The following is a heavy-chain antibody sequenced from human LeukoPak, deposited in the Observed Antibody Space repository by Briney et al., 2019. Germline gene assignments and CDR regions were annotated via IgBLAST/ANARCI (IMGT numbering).Heavy chain of an antibody. J-gene: IGHJ3*02. D-gene: IGHD6-19*01. CDR3: ARVVAVAGRAFDI. CDR1: GFTFSSYS. CDR2: ISSSSSYI. Sequence: PGGALRLSCADSGFTFSSYSMNWVRQAPGKGLEWVSSISSSSSYIYYADSVKGRFTISRDNAKNSLYLQMNSLRAEDTAVYYCARVVAVAGRAFDIWGQGTMVTVSS. V-gene: IGHV3-21*01.